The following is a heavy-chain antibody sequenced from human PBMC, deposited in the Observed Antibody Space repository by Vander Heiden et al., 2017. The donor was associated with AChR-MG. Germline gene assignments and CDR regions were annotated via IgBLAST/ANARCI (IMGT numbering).Heavy chain of an antibody. D-gene: IGHD3-9*01. CDR1: GFTLSNPG. CDR2: IRSDGIKT. Sequence: QVQLVESGGDVVQPGRSLRLSCAVSGFTLSNPGVHWVRPAPGKGMEWVAGIRSDGIKTYYADSIKGRFTISRDTAQNTVYLQRNSRRAEDTALYYCARDRIVRFCDWVDGFDIWGQGTMGTVSA. V-gene: IGHV3-33*01. J-gene: IGHJ3*02. CDR3: ARDRIVRFCDWVDGFDI.